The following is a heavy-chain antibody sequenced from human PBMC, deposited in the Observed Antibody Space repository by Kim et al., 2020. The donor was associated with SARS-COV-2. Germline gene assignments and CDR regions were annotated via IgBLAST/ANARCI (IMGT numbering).Heavy chain of an antibody. J-gene: IGHJ2*01. CDR3: AKPAGAAISWYFDL. V-gene: IGHV4-39*01. Sequence: PSLKSRVTISVDTSKNQFSLKLSSVTAADTAVYYCAKPAGAAISWYFDLWGRGTLVTVSS. D-gene: IGHD2-2*01.